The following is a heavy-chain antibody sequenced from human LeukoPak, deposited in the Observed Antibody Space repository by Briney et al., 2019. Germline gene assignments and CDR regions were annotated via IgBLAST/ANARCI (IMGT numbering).Heavy chain of an antibody. CDR3: SKKKGQRLNDDCMDV. D-gene: IGHD1-1*01. Sequence: GGSLRLSCEASGLAFRNFAMRWVRQAPGKGLEWVSGMTGSGGSSYYADSVKGRFTISGDNAKNALYRQMNSLRADDTGLYYCSKKKGQRLNDDCMDVWGKGTTVTVSS. CDR1: GLAFRNFA. V-gene: IGHV3-23*01. CDR2: MTGSGGSS. J-gene: IGHJ6*03.